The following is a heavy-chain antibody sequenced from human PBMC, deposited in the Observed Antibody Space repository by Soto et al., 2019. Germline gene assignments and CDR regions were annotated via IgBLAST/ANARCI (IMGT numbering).Heavy chain of an antibody. V-gene: IGHV3-48*01. CDR2: ISSSSSTI. J-gene: IGHJ4*02. Sequence: GGSLRLSCAASGFTFSSYSMNWVRQAPGKGLEWVSYISSSSSTIYYADSVKGRFTISRDNAKNSLYLQMNSLRAEDTAVYYCARVGGSIAAAGALGYWGQGTLVTVSS. CDR1: GFTFSSYS. CDR3: ARVGGSIAAAGALGY. D-gene: IGHD6-13*01.